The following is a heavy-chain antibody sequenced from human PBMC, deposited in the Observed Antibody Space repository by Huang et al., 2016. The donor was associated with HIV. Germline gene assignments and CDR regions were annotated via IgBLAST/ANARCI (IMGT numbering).Heavy chain of an antibody. Sequence: QVQLQESGPGLVKPSHTLTVTCTVSGGSIGDSGYYWIWVRQPPGKGLEWIGYIAHNGQTSYNPYLSGRLLISMYTSKNRLSVKLKSVTAADTASYFCVRAPGTYSAFFYWGRGALVTVSS. CDR3: VRAPGTYSAFFY. D-gene: IGHD3-10*01. J-gene: IGHJ4*02. CDR2: IAHNGQT. V-gene: IGHV4-30-4*01. CDR1: GGSIGDSGYY.